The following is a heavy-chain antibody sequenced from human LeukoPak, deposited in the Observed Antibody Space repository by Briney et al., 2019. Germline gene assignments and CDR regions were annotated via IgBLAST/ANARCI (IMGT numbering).Heavy chain of an antibody. CDR3: ARASRVRGVPY. CDR1: GGSFSGYY. J-gene: IGHJ4*02. D-gene: IGHD3-10*01. V-gene: IGHV4-34*01. CDR2: INHSGST. Sequence: SETLSLTCAVYGGSFSGYYWSWIRQPPGKGLEWIGEINHSGSTNYNPSLKSRVTISVDTSKNQFSLKLSSVTAADTAVYYCARASRVRGVPYWGQGTLVTVSS.